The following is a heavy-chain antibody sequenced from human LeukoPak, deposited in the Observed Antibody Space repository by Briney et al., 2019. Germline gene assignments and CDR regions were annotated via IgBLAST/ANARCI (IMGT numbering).Heavy chain of an antibody. V-gene: IGHV3-48*03. J-gene: IGHJ3*02. Sequence: PGGSLRLSCAASGFTFSSYEMNWVRQAPGKGLEWVSYISSSGSTIYYADSVKGRFTISRDNSKNTLYLQMNSLRAEDTAVYYCAKSRITMRPAGLDIWGQGTMVTVSS. D-gene: IGHD3-22*01. CDR1: GFTFSSYE. CDR3: AKSRITMRPAGLDI. CDR2: ISSSGSTI.